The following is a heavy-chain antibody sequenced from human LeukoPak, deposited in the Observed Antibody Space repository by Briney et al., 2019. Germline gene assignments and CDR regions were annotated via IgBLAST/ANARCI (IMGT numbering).Heavy chain of an antibody. CDR1: GFALSAYY. Sequence: GRSLRLSCAPSGFALSAYYMSWVRQAPRKGLEWVSYISSSSIYTNYADSVKGRFTISRDNAKNALYLQMTSLRAEDTAVYYCARDREYYFDYWGQGTLVTVSS. V-gene: IGHV3-11*06. J-gene: IGHJ4*02. CDR2: ISSSSIYT. CDR3: ARDREYYFDY.